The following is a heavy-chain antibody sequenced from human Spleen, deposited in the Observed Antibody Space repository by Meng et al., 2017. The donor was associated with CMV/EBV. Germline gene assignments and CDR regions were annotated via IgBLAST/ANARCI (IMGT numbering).Heavy chain of an antibody. CDR1: DGSISGHY. D-gene: IGHD1-26*01. J-gene: IGHJ4*02. CDR2: IYDTVGT. Sequence: SETLSLTCTVSDGSISGHYWSWIRQPPGKGLEWIGYIYDTVGTNYSPSLESRVTMSIDTSKNQFSLKLSSVTAADTAVYYCARVLYTWEQGTYYFDYWGQGMLVTVSS. CDR3: ARVLYTWEQGTYYFDY. V-gene: IGHV4-59*11.